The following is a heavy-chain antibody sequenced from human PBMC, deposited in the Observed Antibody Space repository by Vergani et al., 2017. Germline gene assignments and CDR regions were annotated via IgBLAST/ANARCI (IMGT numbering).Heavy chain of an antibody. CDR1: GYTFTNYE. D-gene: IGHD3-22*01. J-gene: IGHJ4*02. CDR3: ARDRKDYYDSSGPGY. Sequence: QIQLVQSGGEVKKPGASVKVSCKASGYTFTNYEITWVRQAPGQGLEWMGRISGYNGDTKYAQKFQCRVTLTTDTSTSTAYMELRSLRSDDTAVYYCARDRKDYYDSSGPGYWGQGTLVTVSS. V-gene: IGHV1-18*04. CDR2: ISGYNGDT.